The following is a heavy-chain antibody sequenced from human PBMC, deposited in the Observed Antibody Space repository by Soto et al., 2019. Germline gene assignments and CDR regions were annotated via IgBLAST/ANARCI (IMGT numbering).Heavy chain of an antibody. CDR2: FDPEDGET. V-gene: IGHV1-24*01. J-gene: IGHJ4*02. D-gene: IGHD6-19*01. CDR1: GYTLTELS. Sequence: ASVKVSCKVSGYTLTELSMHWVRQAPGKGLEWMGGFDPEDGETIYAQKFQGRVTMTEDTSTDTAYMELSSLRSEDTAVYYCATEVILGYSSGWYYFDYWGQGTLVTVSS. CDR3: ATEVILGYSSGWYYFDY.